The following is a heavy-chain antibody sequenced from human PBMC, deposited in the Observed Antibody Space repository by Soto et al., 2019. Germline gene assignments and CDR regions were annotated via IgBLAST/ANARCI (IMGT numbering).Heavy chain of an antibody. CDR2: IYYSGST. D-gene: IGHD5-18*01. CDR3: ARGERDSYGPSLDY. Sequence: QVQLQESGPGLVKPSETLSLTCTVSGGSVSCGSYYWSWIRQPPGKGLEWIGYIYYSGSTNYNPSLKSRVTIPVDTSKNQFSLKLSSVTAADTAVYYCARGERDSYGPSLDYWGQGTLVTVSS. CDR1: GGSVSCGSYY. V-gene: IGHV4-61*01. J-gene: IGHJ4*02.